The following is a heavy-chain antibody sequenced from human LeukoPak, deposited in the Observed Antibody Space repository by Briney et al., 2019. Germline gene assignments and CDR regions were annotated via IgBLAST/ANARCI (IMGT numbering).Heavy chain of an antibody. CDR3: ARVLY. CDR2: IIPIVGVL. V-gene: IGHV1-69*04. J-gene: IGHJ4*02. CDR1: GWTFSSYA. Sequence: SVPVSCMASGWTFSSYAISWLRPAAGQGVAWMGRIIPIVGVLNYAQRFQGTVTLTAGKFTTTAFMELSNLTSQDTDAYYCARVLYWGQGTLVTVSS.